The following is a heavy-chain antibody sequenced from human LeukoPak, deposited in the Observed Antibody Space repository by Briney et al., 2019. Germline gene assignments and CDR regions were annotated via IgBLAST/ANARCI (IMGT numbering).Heavy chain of an antibody. J-gene: IGHJ6*03. D-gene: IGHD6-13*01. CDR1: GFTFTSSA. Sequence: SVKVSCKASGFTFTSSAMQWVRQARGQRLEWIGWIVVGSGNTNYAQKFQERVTITRDMSTSTAYMELSSLRSEDTAVYYCAAARGFIAAADYYYYMDVWGKGTTVTVSS. CDR3: AAARGFIAAADYYYYMDV. V-gene: IGHV1-58*02. CDR2: IVVGSGNT.